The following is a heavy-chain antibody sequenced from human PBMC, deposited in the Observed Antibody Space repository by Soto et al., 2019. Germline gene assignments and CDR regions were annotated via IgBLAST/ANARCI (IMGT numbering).Heavy chain of an antibody. CDR1: GASFGGYY. CDR2: IHHSGST. J-gene: IGHJ4*02. CDR3: ARGHSTSGYDS. D-gene: IGHD6-6*01. V-gene: IGHV4-34*01. Sequence: SETLSLTCSVYGASFGGYYWIFIRQSPGKGLEWIVEIHHSGSTHYNPSLKSRLTFSIDESQSQFYMMLTSVTAADTALYFCARGHSTSGYDSWGQGSLVTVSS.